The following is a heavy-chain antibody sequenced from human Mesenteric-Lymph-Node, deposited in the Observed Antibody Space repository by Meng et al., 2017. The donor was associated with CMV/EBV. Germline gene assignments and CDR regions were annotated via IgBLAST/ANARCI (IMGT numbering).Heavy chain of an antibody. Sequence: GGSLRLSCAASGFIFTRNGIHWARQAPGKGLEWVAFVRYDGDTKYYGDSVKGRFTLSRDTSKNTVYLQMNGLKIEDTAVYYCIRPSLIAVVAPAATPFDHWGQGTLVTVSS. CDR2: VRYDGDTK. J-gene: IGHJ4*02. CDR3: IRPSLIAVVAPAATPFDH. V-gene: IGHV3-30*02. D-gene: IGHD2-2*01. CDR1: GFIFTRNG.